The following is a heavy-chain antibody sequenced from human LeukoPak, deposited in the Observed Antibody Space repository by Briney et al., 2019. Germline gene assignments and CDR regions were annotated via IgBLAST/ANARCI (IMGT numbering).Heavy chain of an antibody. V-gene: IGHV1-69*13. Sequence: GASVKVSCKASGGTFSSYAISWVRQAPGQGLEWMGGIIPIFGTANYAQKFQGRVTITADESTSTAYMELSSLRSEDTAVYYCARDSGQMVVVISVYYYGMDVWGQGTTVTVSS. D-gene: IGHD3-22*01. J-gene: IGHJ6*02. CDR2: IIPIFGTA. CDR3: ARDSGQMVVVISVYYYGMDV. CDR1: GGTFSSYA.